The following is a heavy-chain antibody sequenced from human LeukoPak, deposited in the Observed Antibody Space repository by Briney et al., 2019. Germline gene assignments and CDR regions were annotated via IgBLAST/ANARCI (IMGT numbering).Heavy chain of an antibody. V-gene: IGHV3-21*04. J-gene: IGHJ4*02. D-gene: IGHD5-24*01. CDR2: ISSSSSYI. Sequence: GGSLRLSCAASGFTFSSYSMNWVRQAPGKGLEWVSSISSSSSYIYYADSVKGRFTISRDNSKNTLYLQMNSLRAEDTAVYYCAKDDRWLQFCCWGQGTLVTVSA. CDR3: AKDDRWLQFCC. CDR1: GFTFSSYS.